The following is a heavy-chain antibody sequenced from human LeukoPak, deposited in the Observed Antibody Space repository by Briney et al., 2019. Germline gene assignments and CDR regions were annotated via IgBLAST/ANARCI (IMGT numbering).Heavy chain of an antibody. D-gene: IGHD2-15*01. J-gene: IGHJ5*02. Sequence: PSETLSLTCTVSGGSISSYYWSWIRQPAGKGLEWIGRIYTSGSITYNPSLKSRVSMSVDTSKNQFSLKLSSVTAADTAVYYCARVDGSCSGGSCPSGNWFDPWGQGTLVTVSS. V-gene: IGHV4-4*07. CDR1: GGSISSYY. CDR3: ARVDGSCSGGSCPSGNWFDP. CDR2: IYTSGSI.